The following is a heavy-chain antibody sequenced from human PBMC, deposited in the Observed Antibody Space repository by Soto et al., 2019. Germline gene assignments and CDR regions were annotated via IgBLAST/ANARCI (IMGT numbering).Heavy chain of an antibody. D-gene: IGHD3-16*02. V-gene: IGHV4-34*01. J-gene: IGHJ4*02. CDR2: INHGGST. CDR3: ARATNYDYIWGSYRSHPLDY. CDR1: GGSFSGYY. Sequence: QVQLQQWGAGLLKPSETLSLTCAVYGGSFSGYYWSWIRQPPGKGLEWIGEINHGGSTNYNPSLKSRVTISVDTSKNQFSLKLSSVTAADTAVYYCARATNYDYIWGSYRSHPLDYWGQGTLVTVSS.